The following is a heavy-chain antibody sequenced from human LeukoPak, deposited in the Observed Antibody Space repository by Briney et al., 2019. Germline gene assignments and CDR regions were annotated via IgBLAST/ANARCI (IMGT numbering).Heavy chain of an antibody. Sequence: GGSLRLSCAASGFTFSSYWMHWVRQAPGKGLVWVSRINSDGSSITYADSVKGRFTISRDNAKNTLYLQMNSLTVEDTAVYYCAIPGRVSGYDIDCWGQGTLVTVSS. V-gene: IGHV3-74*03. CDR2: INSDGSSI. CDR3: AIPGRVSGYDIDC. D-gene: IGHD5-12*01. CDR1: GFTFSSYW. J-gene: IGHJ4*02.